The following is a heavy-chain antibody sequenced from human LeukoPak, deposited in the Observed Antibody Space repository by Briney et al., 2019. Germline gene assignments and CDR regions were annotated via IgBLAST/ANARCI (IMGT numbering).Heavy chain of an antibody. CDR2: ISTYNGDT. J-gene: IGHJ4*02. Sequence: VASVKVSCKASGYTFTNYGINWVRQAPGQGLEWMGWISTYNGDTNYAQKLHGRVTMTTDTSTSTAYMELRSLRSDDTALYYCARGSSYGFSMGYWGQGTLVTVSS. CDR3: ARGSSYGFSMGY. CDR1: GYTFTNYG. V-gene: IGHV1-18*01. D-gene: IGHD5-18*01.